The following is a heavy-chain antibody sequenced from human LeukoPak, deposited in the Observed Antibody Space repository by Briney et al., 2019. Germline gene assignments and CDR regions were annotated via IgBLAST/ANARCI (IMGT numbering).Heavy chain of an antibody. D-gene: IGHD1-7*01. CDR1: GFTFDDYA. J-gene: IGHJ4*02. CDR2: ISWNSGSI. CDR3: AKALTGTRDY. V-gene: IGHV3-9*01. Sequence: GGSLRLSCAASGFTFDDYAMHWVRQAPGKGLEWVSGISWNSGSIGYADSVKGRFTISRDNAKNSLYLQMNSLRAEDTALYYCAKALTGTRDYWGQGTLVTVSS.